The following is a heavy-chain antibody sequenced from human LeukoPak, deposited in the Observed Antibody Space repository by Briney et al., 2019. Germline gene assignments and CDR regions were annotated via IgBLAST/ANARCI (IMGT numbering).Heavy chain of an antibody. J-gene: IGHJ4*02. CDR3: GRVGVGSSWSPDN. CDR2: ISTYNAKT. CDR1: GYTFTSYA. Sequence: GASVKVSCKASGYTFTSYAMNWVRQAPGQGLEWMGWISTYNAKTHYAQNFQGRVNMTTTTSTNTVYMEVRRLRSDDTAVYYCGRVGVGSSWSPDNWGQGTLVTVSS. D-gene: IGHD6-13*01. V-gene: IGHV1-18*01.